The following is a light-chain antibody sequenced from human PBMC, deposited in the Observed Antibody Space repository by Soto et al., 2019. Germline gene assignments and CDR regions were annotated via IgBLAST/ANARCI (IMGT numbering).Light chain of an antibody. CDR2: GTS. CDR3: QQRYNIPDT. CDR1: QRISSY. J-gene: IGKJ2*01. V-gene: IGKV1-39*01. Sequence: DIQMTQSPSFLSASVGDRVTITCRASQRISSYLNWYQQKPGKAPKLLIYGTSNLQSGVPSRFSGRGTGTDFTLTISSLQPEDFGSYYCQQRYNIPDTFGQGTKLEIK.